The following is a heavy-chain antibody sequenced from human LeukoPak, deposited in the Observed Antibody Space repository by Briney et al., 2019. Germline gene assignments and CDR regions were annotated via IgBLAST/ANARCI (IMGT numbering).Heavy chain of an antibody. CDR1: GYSISSGYY. V-gene: IGHV4-38-2*01. CDR3: AGKIASYSY. J-gene: IGHJ4*02. Sequence: SETLSPTCAVSGYSISSGYYWGWIRQPPGKGLEWIGSIYHSGSTYYNPSLKSRVTISVDTSKNQFSLKLSSVTAADTAVYYCAGKIASYSYWGQGTLVTVSS. CDR2: IYHSGST. D-gene: IGHD1-26*01.